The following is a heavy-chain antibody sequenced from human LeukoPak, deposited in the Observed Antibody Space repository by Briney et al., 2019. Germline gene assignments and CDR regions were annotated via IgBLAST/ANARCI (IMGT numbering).Heavy chain of an antibody. V-gene: IGHV4-34*01. D-gene: IGHD3-16*01. CDR1: GFTFGDYA. Sequence: LSCTASGFTFGDYAMSWVHQPPGKGLEWIGEFDHSGSTNYSPSLKSRVTISVDTSKKQFSLKLTSMTAADTAVYYCARGPMRGWLDPWGQGTLVTVSS. J-gene: IGHJ5*02. CDR3: ARGPMRGWLDP. CDR2: FDHSGST.